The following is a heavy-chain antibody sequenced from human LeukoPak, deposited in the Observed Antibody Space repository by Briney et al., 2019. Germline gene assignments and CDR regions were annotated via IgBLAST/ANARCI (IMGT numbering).Heavy chain of an antibody. J-gene: IGHJ4*02. D-gene: IGHD2-2*01. V-gene: IGHV3-30*01. CDR2: ISYDGSNK. CDR3: ARDLQGDFGYCSSTSCHNQPNFDY. CDR1: GFTFSSYA. Sequence: PGGSLRLSCAASGFTFSSYAMHWVRQAPGKGLEWVAVISYDGSNKYYADSMKGRFTISRDNSKNTLYLQMNSLRAEDTAVYYCARDLQGDFGYCSSTSCHNQPNFDYWGQGTLVTVSS.